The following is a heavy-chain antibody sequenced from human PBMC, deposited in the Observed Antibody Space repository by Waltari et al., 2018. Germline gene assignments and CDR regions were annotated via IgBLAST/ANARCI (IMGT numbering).Heavy chain of an antibody. CDR1: GYRFTSYW. CDR2: IYFGDSET. CDR3: AIQPPQGQLGSYFYSGMDV. J-gene: IGHJ6*02. D-gene: IGHD3-16*01. Sequence: EVQLVQSGAEVKKPGESLKISCRGSGYRFTSYWIGWVRQVPGKGLEWMGIIYFGDSETRYSPSFQGQVTISADKSISTAYLQWSRLKTSDTATYYCAIQPPQGQLGSYFYSGMDVWGQGTTVTVSS. V-gene: IGHV5-51*01.